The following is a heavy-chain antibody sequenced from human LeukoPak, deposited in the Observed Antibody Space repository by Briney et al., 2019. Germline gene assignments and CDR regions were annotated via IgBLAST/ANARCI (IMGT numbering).Heavy chain of an antibody. CDR1: NGSISSYY. V-gene: IGHV4-4*07. J-gene: IGHJ4*02. CDR3: ARETTGSSRHFDF. D-gene: IGHD1-26*01. CDR2: IYTSGST. Sequence: SETLSLTCTVFNGSISSYYWSWIRQPAGKGLEWIGRIYTSGSTNYNPSLKGRVTMSVDTSQNQFSLNLSSVTAADTAVFYCARETTGSSRHFDFWGQGTLVTVSS.